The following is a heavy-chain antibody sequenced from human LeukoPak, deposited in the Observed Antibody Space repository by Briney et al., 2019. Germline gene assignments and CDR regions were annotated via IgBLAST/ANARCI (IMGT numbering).Heavy chain of an antibody. J-gene: IGHJ4*02. CDR3: ARVPTGTTSPPGGY. D-gene: IGHD1-7*01. CDR1: GYTFTSYG. Sequence: ASVKVSCKASGYTFTSYGISWVRQAPGQGLEWMGWISAYNGNTNYAQKLQGRVTMTTDTSTSTAYMELRSLRSDDTAVYYCARVPTGTTSPPGGYWGQGTLVTVSS. V-gene: IGHV1-18*01. CDR2: ISAYNGNT.